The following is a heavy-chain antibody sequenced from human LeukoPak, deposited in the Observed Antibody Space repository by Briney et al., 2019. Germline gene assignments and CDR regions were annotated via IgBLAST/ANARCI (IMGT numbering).Heavy chain of an antibody. CDR1: GGSISSSSYY. D-gene: IGHD2-2*02. CDR2: IYYSGGT. Sequence: SETLSLTCTVSGGSISSSSYYWGWIRQPPGKGLEWIGSIYYSGGTYYNPSLKSRVTISVDTSKNQFSLRLSSVTAADTAVYYCARLRVVPAARPFYGMDVWGQGTTVTVSS. V-gene: IGHV4-39*01. CDR3: ARLRVVPAARPFYGMDV. J-gene: IGHJ6*02.